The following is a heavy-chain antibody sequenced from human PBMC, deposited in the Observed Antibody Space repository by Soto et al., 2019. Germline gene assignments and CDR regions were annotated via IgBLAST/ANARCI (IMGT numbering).Heavy chain of an antibody. J-gene: IGHJ4*02. CDR1: GGSFSGYY. CDR2: INHSGST. V-gene: IGHV4-34*01. Sequence: KASETLSLTXAVYGGSFSGYYWSWIRQPPGKGLEWIGEINHSGSTNYNPSLKSRVTISVDTSKNQFSLKLSSVTAADTAVYYCAISASWWNFDYWGQGTLVTVSS. D-gene: IGHD2-15*01. CDR3: AISASWWNFDY.